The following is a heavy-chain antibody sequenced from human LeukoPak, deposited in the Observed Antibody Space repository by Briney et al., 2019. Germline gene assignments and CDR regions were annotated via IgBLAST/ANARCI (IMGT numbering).Heavy chain of an antibody. Sequence: PSETLSLTCTVSGGSISSGSYYWSWIRQPAGTGLEWIGRIYTSGGTNYNPSLKSRVTISVDTSKNQFSLKLSSVTAADTAVYYCARADTAMAYFDYWGQGTLVTVSS. CDR2: IYTSGGT. CDR3: ARADTAMAYFDY. D-gene: IGHD5-18*01. CDR1: GGSISSGSYY. J-gene: IGHJ4*02. V-gene: IGHV4-61*02.